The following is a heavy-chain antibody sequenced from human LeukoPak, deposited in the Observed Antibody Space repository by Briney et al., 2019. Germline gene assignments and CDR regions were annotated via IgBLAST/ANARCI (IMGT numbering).Heavy chain of an antibody. CDR1: GFTFSSYA. J-gene: IGHJ4*02. V-gene: IGHV3-48*02. D-gene: IGHD2-21*02. Sequence: PGGSLRLSCAASGFTFSSYAMNWVRQAPGKGLEWVSYISSSSSTIYYADSVKGRFTISRDNAKNSLYLQMNSLRDEDTAVYYCARDSVSPCGGDCYSDFDYWGQGTLVTVSS. CDR3: ARDSVSPCGGDCYSDFDY. CDR2: ISSSSSTI.